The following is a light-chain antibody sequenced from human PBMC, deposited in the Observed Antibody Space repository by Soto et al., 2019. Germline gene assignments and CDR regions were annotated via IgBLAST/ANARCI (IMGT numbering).Light chain of an antibody. V-gene: IGKV3-11*01. J-gene: IGKJ4*01. CDR3: QQRSDWPRVT. CDR1: QSVSSY. Sequence: EIVLTQSPATLSLSPGEGATLYCRASQSVSSYLAWYQQKPGQAPRLLIYDASNRATGIPARFSGSGSGTDFTLTISIIEPEDFGLYYCQQRSDWPRVTFGGGTKVEIK. CDR2: DAS.